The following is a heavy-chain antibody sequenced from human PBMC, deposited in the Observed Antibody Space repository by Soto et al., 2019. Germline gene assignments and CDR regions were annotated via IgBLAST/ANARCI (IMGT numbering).Heavy chain of an antibody. Sequence: ASVKVSCKASRYTFTSCGISWVRQAPGQGLEWMGWISAYNGNTNYAQKLQGRVTMTTDTSTSTAYMELRSLRSDDTAVYYCASAYSSGWQYYFDYWGQGTLVTVSS. CDR1: RYTFTSCG. CDR3: ASAYSSGWQYYFDY. CDR2: ISAYNGNT. V-gene: IGHV1-18*01. D-gene: IGHD6-19*01. J-gene: IGHJ4*02.